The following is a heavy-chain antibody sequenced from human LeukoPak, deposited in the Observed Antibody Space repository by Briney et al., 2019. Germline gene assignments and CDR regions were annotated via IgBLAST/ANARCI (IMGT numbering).Heavy chain of an antibody. CDR3: AREDYNILTGSGDNWFDP. CDR1: GCSISSYY. J-gene: IGHJ5*02. V-gene: IGHV4-59*01. D-gene: IGHD3-9*01. CDR2: IYDSGST. Sequence: SETLSLTYTVSGCSISSYYWSWIRQSPGKGLELLGHIYDSGSTNYNPSLKSRVTISVDTSRSQFSLKLSSVTAADTAVYYCAREDYNILTGSGDNWFDPWGQGTLVTVSS.